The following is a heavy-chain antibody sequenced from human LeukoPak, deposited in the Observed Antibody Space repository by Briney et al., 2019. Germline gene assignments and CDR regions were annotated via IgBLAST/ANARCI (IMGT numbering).Heavy chain of an antibody. V-gene: IGHV3-30*18. Sequence: AGGSLRLSCAASGFTFRNYYMHWVRQAPGKGLEWVALISYDGVNKYYADSVKGRFTISRDNSKNTLYLRMNSLRVEDTALYYCAKLRELVTYYYYYGLDVWGQGTTVTVSS. CDR1: GFTFRNYY. D-gene: IGHD1-1*01. CDR2: ISYDGVNK. J-gene: IGHJ6*02. CDR3: AKLRELVTYYYYYGLDV.